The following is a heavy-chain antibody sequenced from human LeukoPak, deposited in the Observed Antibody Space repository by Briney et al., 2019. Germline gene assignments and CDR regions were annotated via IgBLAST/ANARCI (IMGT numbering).Heavy chain of an antibody. Sequence: PGGSLRLSCAASGFTFSSYAMSWVRQAPGKGLEWVSVISSNTGGTYYADSVKGRFTISRDNSRNTLYLQMNSLRAEDTAIYYCAKVSDRERGYFDYWGQGTLVTVSS. V-gene: IGHV3-23*01. CDR2: ISSNTGGT. CDR3: AKVSDRERGYFDY. CDR1: GFTFSSYA. J-gene: IGHJ4*02. D-gene: IGHD1-26*01.